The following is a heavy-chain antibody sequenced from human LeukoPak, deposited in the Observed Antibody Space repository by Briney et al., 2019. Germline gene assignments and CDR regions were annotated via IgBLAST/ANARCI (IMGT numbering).Heavy chain of an antibody. CDR1: GFTVSSNY. J-gene: IGHJ6*03. CDR2: IYSGGNT. Sequence: PGGSLRLSCTASGFTVSSNYMSWVRQAPGKGLEWVSVIYSGGNTFYADSVKGRFTISRDNSKNTLHLQMNSLRAEDTAVYYCARDRLLEDRDYNSYYYMDVWGIGTTVTVSS. D-gene: IGHD1-1*01. V-gene: IGHV3-53*01. CDR3: ARDRLLEDRDYNSYYYMDV.